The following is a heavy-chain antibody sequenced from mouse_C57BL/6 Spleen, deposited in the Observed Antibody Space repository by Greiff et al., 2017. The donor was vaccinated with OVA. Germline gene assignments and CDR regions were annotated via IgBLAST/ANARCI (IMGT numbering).Heavy chain of an antibody. Sequence: QVHVKQSGAELAKPGASVKLSCKASGYTFTSYWMHWVKQRPGQGLEWIGYINPSSGYTKYNQKFKDKATLTADKSSSTAYMQLSSLTYEDSAVYYCARSDSFYAMDYWGQGTSVTVSS. J-gene: IGHJ4*01. CDR3: ARSDSFYAMDY. D-gene: IGHD3-2*01. CDR1: GYTFTSYW. V-gene: IGHV1-7*01. CDR2: INPSSGYT.